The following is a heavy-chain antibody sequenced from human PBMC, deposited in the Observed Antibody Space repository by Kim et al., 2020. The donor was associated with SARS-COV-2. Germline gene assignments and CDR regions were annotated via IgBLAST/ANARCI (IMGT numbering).Heavy chain of an antibody. CDR2: IYYSGST. CDR1: GGSISSYY. CDR3: ARRLYDSSGDWFDP. V-gene: IGHV4-59*08. D-gene: IGHD3-22*01. J-gene: IGHJ5*02. Sequence: SETLSLTCTVSGGSISSYYWSWIRQPPGKGLEWIGYIYYSGSTNYNPSLKSRVTISVDTSKNQFSLKLSSVTAADTAVYYCARRLYDSSGDWFDPWGQG.